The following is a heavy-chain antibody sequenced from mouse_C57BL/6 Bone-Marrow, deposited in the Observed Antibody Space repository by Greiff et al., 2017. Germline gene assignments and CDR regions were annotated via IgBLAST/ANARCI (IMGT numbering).Heavy chain of an antibody. D-gene: IGHD3-2*02. J-gene: IGHJ3*01. CDR1: GYSITSGYY. V-gene: IGHV3-6*01. Sequence: EVKLQESGPGLVKPSQSLSLTCSVTGYSITSGYYWNWIRQFPGNKLEWMGYISYDGSNNYNPSLKNRISITRDTSKNQFFLKLNSVTTEDTATYYCARQLRLRGWFAYWGQGTLVTVSA. CDR3: ARQLRLRGWFAY. CDR2: ISYDGSN.